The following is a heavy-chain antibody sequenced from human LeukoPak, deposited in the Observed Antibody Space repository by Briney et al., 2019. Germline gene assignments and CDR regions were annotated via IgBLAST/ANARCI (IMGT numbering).Heavy chain of an antibody. CDR3: ARGRSSSWSSFDY. CDR2: IYNNGRT. V-gene: IGHV4-30-4*01. Sequence: SQTLSLTCTVSGGSISSGDYYWSWIRQPPGKGLEWIGYIYNNGRTYYNPSLKSRVTMSVDTSKNLFSLKVSSATAADAAVYYCARGRSSSWSSFDYWGQGTLVTVSS. D-gene: IGHD6-13*01. J-gene: IGHJ4*02. CDR1: GGSISSGDYY.